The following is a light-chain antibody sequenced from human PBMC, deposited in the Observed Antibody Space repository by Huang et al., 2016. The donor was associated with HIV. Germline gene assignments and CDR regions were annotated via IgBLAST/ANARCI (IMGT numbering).Light chain of an antibody. CDR1: QGIRND. CDR3: LQDYNYPWT. V-gene: IGKV1-6*01. CDR2: AAS. J-gene: IGKJ1*01. Sequence: AIQMTQSPSSLFASVGDRVTITCRASQGIRNDLGWYQQKPGKAPKILSYAASSVQSGVPSRFSGSGSGTDFTLTISSLQPEDFATYYCLQDYNYPWTFGQGTKVEIK.